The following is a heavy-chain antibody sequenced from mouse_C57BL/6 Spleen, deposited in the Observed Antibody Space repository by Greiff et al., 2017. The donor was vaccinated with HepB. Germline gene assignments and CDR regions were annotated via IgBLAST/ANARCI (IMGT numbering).Heavy chain of an antibody. CDR2: INPGSGGT. CDR1: GYAFTNYL. CDR3: ARGKGAYYAMDY. V-gene: IGHV1-54*01. J-gene: IGHJ4*01. Sequence: QVQLQQSGAELVRPGPSVKVSCKASGYAFTNYLIEWVKQRPGQGLEWIGVINPGSGGTNYNEKFKGKATLTADKSSSTAYMQLSSLTSEDSAVYFCARGKGAYYAMDYWGQGTSVTVSS.